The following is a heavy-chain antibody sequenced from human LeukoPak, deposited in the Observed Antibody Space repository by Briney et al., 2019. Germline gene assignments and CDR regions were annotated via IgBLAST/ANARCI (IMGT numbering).Heavy chain of an antibody. Sequence: SETLSLTCTVSGGSISSSSYYWGWIRQPPGKGLEWIGSIYYSGSTYYNPSLKSRVTISVDTSKNQFSLKLSSVSAADTAVYYCARLGGYCSGGSCYSFFDYWGQGTLVTVSS. D-gene: IGHD2-15*01. J-gene: IGHJ4*02. V-gene: IGHV4-39*01. CDR2: IYYSGST. CDR3: ARLGGYCSGGSCYSFFDY. CDR1: GGSISSSSYY.